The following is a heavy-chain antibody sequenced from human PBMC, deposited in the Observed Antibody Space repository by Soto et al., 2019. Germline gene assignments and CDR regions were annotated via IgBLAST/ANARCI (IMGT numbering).Heavy chain of an antibody. Sequence: ASVKVSCTASGYTFTGYYMHWVRQAPGQGLEWMGWINPNSGGTNYAQKFQGWVTMTRDTSISTAYMELSRLRSDDTAVYYCARESYDILTGYYYYGMDVWGQGTTVTVSS. J-gene: IGHJ6*02. CDR3: ARESYDILTGYYYYGMDV. D-gene: IGHD3-9*01. CDR2: INPNSGGT. V-gene: IGHV1-2*04. CDR1: GYTFTGYY.